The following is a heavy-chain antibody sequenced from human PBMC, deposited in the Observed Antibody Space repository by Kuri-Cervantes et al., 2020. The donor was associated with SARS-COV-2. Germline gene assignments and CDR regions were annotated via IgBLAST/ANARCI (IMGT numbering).Heavy chain of an antibody. CDR3: SRAGLGNFYIPYWFFGMDV. CDR2: ISKDGGKK. D-gene: IGHD2-8*02. CDR1: GFGFSEFA. Sequence: GESLKISCAGSGFGFSEFAMHWVRQAPGKGLEWIAVISKDGGKKYYRDSVEGRFIISRDNAKNTLSLQMNSLRPEDTAVYCCSRAGLGNFYIPYWFFGMDVWGLGTTVTVSS. V-gene: IGHV3-30*03. J-gene: IGHJ6*02.